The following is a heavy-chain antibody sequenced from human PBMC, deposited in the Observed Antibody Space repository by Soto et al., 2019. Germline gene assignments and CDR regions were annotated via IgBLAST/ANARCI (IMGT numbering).Heavy chain of an antibody. Sequence: SETLSLTCAVYGGSFSGCYWSWIRQPPGKGLEWIGEINHSGSTNYNPSLKSRVTISVDTSKNQFSLKLSSVTAADTAVYYCARGWAWSYYDYVWGSYRSWYFDYWGQGTLVTVSS. D-gene: IGHD3-16*02. CDR2: INHSGST. CDR1: GGSFSGCY. CDR3: ARGWAWSYYDYVWGSYRSWYFDY. J-gene: IGHJ4*02. V-gene: IGHV4-34*01.